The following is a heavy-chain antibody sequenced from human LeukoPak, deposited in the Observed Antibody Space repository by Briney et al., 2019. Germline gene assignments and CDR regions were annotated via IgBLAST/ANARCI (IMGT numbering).Heavy chain of an antibody. V-gene: IGHV4-30-4*08. D-gene: IGHD1-7*01. J-gene: IGHJ4*02. Sequence: SETLSLTCTVSGGSISSGDYYWSWIRQPPGKGLEWIGYIYYSGSTYYNPSLKGRVTISVDTSKNQFSLKLSSVTAADTAVYYCARADWNYHFDYWGQGTLVTVSS. CDR1: GGSISSGDYY. CDR2: IYYSGST. CDR3: ARADWNYHFDY.